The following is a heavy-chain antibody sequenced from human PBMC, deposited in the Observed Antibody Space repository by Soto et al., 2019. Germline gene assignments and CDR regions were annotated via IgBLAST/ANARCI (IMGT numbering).Heavy chain of an antibody. V-gene: IGHV1-2*04. CDR1: GYTFTGYY. J-gene: IGHJ6*02. Sequence: ALVKVSCKASGYTFTGYYMHWVRQAPGQGLEWMGWINPNSGGTNYAQKFQGWVTMTRDTSISTAYMELSRLRSDDTAVYYCARKKTGTMGYYYGMDVWGQGTTVTVSS. D-gene: IGHD1-7*01. CDR3: ARKKTGTMGYYYGMDV. CDR2: INPNSGGT.